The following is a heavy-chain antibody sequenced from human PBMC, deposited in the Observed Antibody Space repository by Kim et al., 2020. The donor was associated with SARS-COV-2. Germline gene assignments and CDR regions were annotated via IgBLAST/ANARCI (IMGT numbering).Heavy chain of an antibody. Sequence: SETLSLTCGVSGSSITSASSYWSWIRQHPGEGLEWVGSITYSGTTYYNPSLESRVAVSMDTSNNQVSLKLRSVTAADTAKYYCARGGMRIAGARSAFDIWGQGTMVTVSA. CDR2: ITYSGTT. D-gene: IGHD6-13*01. V-gene: IGHV4-31*11. J-gene: IGHJ3*02. CDR3: ARGGMRIAGARSAFDI. CDR1: GSSITSASSY.